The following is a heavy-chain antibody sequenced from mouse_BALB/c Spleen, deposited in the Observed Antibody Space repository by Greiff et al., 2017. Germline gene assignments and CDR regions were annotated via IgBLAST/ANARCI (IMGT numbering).Heavy chain of an antibody. V-gene: IGHV2-9*02. J-gene: IGHJ4*01. D-gene: IGHD1-1*01. Sequence: QVQLQQSGPGLVAPSQSLSITCTVSGFSLTSYGVHWVRQPPGKGLEWLGVIWAGGSTTYNTALMSRLSISKANSKSQVFLKMNSLQTDDTAMYYCARYFTTVEAYYYAMDYWGQGTSVTVSS. CDR3: ARYFTTVEAYYYAMDY. CDR2: IWAGGST. CDR1: GFSLTSYG.